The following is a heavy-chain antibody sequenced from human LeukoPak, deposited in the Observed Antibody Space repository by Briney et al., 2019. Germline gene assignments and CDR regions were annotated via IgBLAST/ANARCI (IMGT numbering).Heavy chain of an antibody. CDR3: ARLELEPTSWFDP. D-gene: IGHD1-1*01. CDR1: GGSISSSSYY. Sequence: KPSETLSLTCTVSGGSISSSSYYWGWIRQPPGKGLEWIGSIYYSGSTYYNPSLKSRVTISVDTSKNQFSLKLSSVTAADTAVYYCARLELEPTSWFDPWGQGTLGTVSS. CDR2: IYYSGST. V-gene: IGHV4-39*01. J-gene: IGHJ5*02.